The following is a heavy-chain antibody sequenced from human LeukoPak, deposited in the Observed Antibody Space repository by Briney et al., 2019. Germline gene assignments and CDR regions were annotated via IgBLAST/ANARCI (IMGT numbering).Heavy chain of an antibody. Sequence: PSETLSLTCAVYGGSFSGYYWSWIRQPPGKGLEWIGEINHSGSTNYNPSLKSRVTISVDTSKNQFSLKLSSVTAADTAVYYCARGGIVVVPAAMPGYYYYGMDVWGQGTPVTVSS. J-gene: IGHJ6*02. CDR1: GGSFSGYY. CDR2: INHSGST. V-gene: IGHV4-34*01. D-gene: IGHD2-2*01. CDR3: ARGGIVVVPAAMPGYYYYGMDV.